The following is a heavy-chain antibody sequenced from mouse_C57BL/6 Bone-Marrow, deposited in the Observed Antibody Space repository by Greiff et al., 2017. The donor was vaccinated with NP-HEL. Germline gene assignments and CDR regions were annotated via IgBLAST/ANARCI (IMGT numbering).Heavy chain of an antibody. CDR2: IRNKANNHAT. V-gene: IGHV6-6*01. J-gene: IGHJ2*01. CDR3: TGGVGRDYFDY. CDR1: GFTFSDAW. D-gene: IGHD4-1*01. Sequence: EVQLVESGGGLVQPGGSMKLSCAASGFTFSDAWMDWVRQSPEKGLEWVAEIRNKANNHATYYAESVKGRFTISRDDSKSSVYLQMNSLRAEDTGIYYCTGGVGRDYFDYWGQGTTLTVSS.